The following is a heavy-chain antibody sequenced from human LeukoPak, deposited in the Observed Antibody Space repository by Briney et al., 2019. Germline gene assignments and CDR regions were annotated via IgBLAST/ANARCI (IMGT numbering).Heavy chain of an antibody. J-gene: IGHJ6*02. V-gene: IGHV3-23*01. CDR1: GFTFSSYA. CDR2: ISGSGGST. D-gene: IGHD5-18*01. Sequence: GGSLRLSCAASGFTFSSYAMSWVRQAPGKGLEWVSAISGSGGSTYYADSVKGRFTISRDNSKNTLYLQMNSLRAEDTAVYYCAKALVETYSYGYVFYYYYGMDVWGQGTTVTVSS. CDR3: AKALVETYSYGYVFYYYYGMDV.